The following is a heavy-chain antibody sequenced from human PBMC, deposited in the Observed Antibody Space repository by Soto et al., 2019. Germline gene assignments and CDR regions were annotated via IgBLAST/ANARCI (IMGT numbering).Heavy chain of an antibody. CDR3: ARSGYSFAWGY. Sequence: EVQLVESGGGLIPPGGSLRLSCAASGFLVNSAYMTWVRQAPGKGLEWLSMINSDGSTLYAESVKGRFTISRDNSKNRLDLQMNSLRDEDTAMYCCARSGYSFAWGYWGQGTLVIVTS. CDR2: INSDGST. J-gene: IGHJ4*02. D-gene: IGHD5-18*01. V-gene: IGHV3-53*01. CDR1: GFLVNSAY.